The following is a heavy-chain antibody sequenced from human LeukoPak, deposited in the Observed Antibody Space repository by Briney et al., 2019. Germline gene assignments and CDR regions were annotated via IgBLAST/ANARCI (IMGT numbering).Heavy chain of an antibody. J-gene: IGHJ4*02. CDR2: MNPNSGNT. CDR1: GYTFTSYD. Sequence: GASVKVSCKAPGYTFTSYDINWVRQATGQGLEWMGWMNPNSGNTGYAQKFQGRVTMTRNTSISTAYMELSSLRSEDTAVYYCARGAEPYCSGGSCYSDYWGQGTLVTVSS. D-gene: IGHD2-15*01. CDR3: ARGAEPYCSGGSCYSDY. V-gene: IGHV1-8*01.